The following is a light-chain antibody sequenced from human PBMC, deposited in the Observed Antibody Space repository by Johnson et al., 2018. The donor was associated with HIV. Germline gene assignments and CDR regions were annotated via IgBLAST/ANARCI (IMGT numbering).Light chain of an antibody. CDR3: GTWDSSLYAYV. CDR1: SSNIGNNY. CDR2: DNN. Sequence: QLVLTQPPSVSAAPGQKVTISCSGSSSNIGNNYLCWYQQLPGTAPKLLIYDNNKRPSGIPDRFSGYKSGTSANLGINGLQTGDEADYYCGTWDSSLYAYVFGTGTKVTAL. V-gene: IGLV1-51*01. J-gene: IGLJ1*01.